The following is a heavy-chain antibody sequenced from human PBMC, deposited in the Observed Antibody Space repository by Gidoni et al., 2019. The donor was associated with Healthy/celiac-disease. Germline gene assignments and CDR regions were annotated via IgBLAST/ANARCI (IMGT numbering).Heavy chain of an antibody. V-gene: IGHV3-9*01. D-gene: IGHD6-13*01. J-gene: IGHJ6*02. CDR1: GFTFDDYA. CDR3: AKDIGYSSSWYPAYGMDV. CDR2: ISWNSGSI. Sequence: EVQLVESGGGLVQPGRSLRLSCAASGFTFDDYAMHWVRQAPGKGLEWVSGISWNSGSIGYADSVKGRFTISRDNAKNSLYLQMNSLRAEDTALYYCAKDIGYSSSWYPAYGMDVWGQGTTVTVSS.